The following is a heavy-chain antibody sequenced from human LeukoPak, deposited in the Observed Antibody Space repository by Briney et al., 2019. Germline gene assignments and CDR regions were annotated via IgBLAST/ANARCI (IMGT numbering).Heavy chain of an antibody. J-gene: IGHJ6*02. V-gene: IGHV1-69*13. D-gene: IGHD2-2*01. CDR2: IIPIFGTA. CDR3: ARSQNYCSSTSCHYYYYYYGIDV. CDR1: GGTFSSYA. Sequence: ASVKVSCKAFGGTFSSYAISWVRQAPEQGLEWMGGIIPIFGTANYAQKFQGRVTITADESTSTAYMELSSLRSEDTAVYYCARSQNYCSSTSCHYYYYYYGIDVWGQGTTVTVSS.